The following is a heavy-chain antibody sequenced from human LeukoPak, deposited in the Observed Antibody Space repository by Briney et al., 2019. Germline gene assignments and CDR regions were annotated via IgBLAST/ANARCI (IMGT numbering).Heavy chain of an antibody. V-gene: IGHV3-21*01. Sequence: GGSLRLSCAASGFTFSSYSMNWVRQASGKGLEWVSSISSSSSYIYYADSVKGRFTISRDNAKNSLYLQMNSLRAEDTAVYYCAKDLSDYGDYGDLIDYWGQGTLVTVSS. CDR3: AKDLSDYGDYGDLIDY. J-gene: IGHJ4*02. CDR1: GFTFSSYS. CDR2: ISSSSSYI. D-gene: IGHD4-17*01.